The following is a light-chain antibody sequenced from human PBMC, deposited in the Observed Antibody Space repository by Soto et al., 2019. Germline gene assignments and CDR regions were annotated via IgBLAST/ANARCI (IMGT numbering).Light chain of an antibody. CDR1: QAIRND. Sequence: AIQMTQSPSSLSASVGDRVTITCRASQAIRNDLGWYQQKPGKAPILLIYAASTLQSGVPSRFSGGGSGTDFTLTISSLQPEDFATYYCLQDYNYPWTFGPGTKVEIE. J-gene: IGKJ1*01. CDR3: LQDYNYPWT. V-gene: IGKV1-6*01. CDR2: AAS.